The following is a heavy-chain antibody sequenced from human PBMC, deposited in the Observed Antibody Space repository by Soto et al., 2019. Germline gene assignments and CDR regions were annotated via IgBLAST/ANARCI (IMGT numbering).Heavy chain of an antibody. V-gene: IGHV4-30-4*01. CDR3: ARATWFGELSPPLAY. CDR1: GDAITIGDYY. CDR2: IYHSGSS. Sequence: SETLSLTCTVSGDAITIGDYYWSWLRQPPGKGLEWIAYIYHSGSSYYNPSLKSRLSISVDTSRNQFYLKLSSVTAADTAVYYCARATWFGELSPPLAYWGQGTLVTVSS. J-gene: IGHJ4*02. D-gene: IGHD3-10*01.